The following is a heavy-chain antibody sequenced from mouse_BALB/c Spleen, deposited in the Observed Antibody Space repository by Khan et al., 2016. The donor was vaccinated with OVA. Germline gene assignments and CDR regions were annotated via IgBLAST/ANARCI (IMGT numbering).Heavy chain of an antibody. D-gene: IGHD2-1*01. CDR3: TRNGFGNYESWDY. CDR1: GYTFTSYW. V-gene: IGHV1-5*01. J-gene: IGHJ2*01. Sequence: EVQLQESGTVLARPGASVKMSCKASGYTFTSYWMHWVKQRPGQGLEWIGAIYPGNSDINYNQKFKGKAKLTAVTSTRTAYKALNSQTNEDSAVYYCTRNGFGNYESWDYWGQGTTLTVSS. CDR2: IYPGNSDI.